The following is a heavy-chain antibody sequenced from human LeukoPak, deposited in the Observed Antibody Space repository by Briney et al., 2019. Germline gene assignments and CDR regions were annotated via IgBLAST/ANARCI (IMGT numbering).Heavy chain of an antibody. J-gene: IGHJ4*02. Sequence: ASVKVSCKASGYTFTSYGINWVRQAPGQGLEWMGWISAYNGNTNYAQKLQGRVTMTTDTSTSTAYMELRSLRSDDTAVYYCARDLDQYSGRYGGFGHDFWGQGTLVTVSS. CDR1: GYTFTSYG. CDR3: ARDLDQYSGRYGGFGHDF. V-gene: IGHV1-18*01. D-gene: IGHD1-26*01. CDR2: ISAYNGNT.